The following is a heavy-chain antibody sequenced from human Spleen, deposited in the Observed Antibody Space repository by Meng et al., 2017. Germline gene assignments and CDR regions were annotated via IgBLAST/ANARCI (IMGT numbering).Heavy chain of an antibody. V-gene: IGHV6-1*01. D-gene: IGHD3-16*01. J-gene: IGHJ4*02. Sequence: QIQLQQSGPVLVKPSQTRSLTCAISGESVSSNSAAWNWLRQSPSRGLEWLGRTYYRSKWYNDYAVSVKSRITINPDTSKNQFSLQLNSVTPEDTAVYYCARQEGAFDYWGQGTLVTVSS. CDR3: ARQEGAFDY. CDR2: TYYRSKWYN. CDR1: GESVSSNSAA.